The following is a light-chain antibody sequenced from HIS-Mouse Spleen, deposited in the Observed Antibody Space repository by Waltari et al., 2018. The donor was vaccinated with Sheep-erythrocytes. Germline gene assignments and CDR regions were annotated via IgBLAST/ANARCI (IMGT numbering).Light chain of an antibody. CDR1: QSISNW. V-gene: IGKV1-5*03. CDR2: KAS. Sequence: DIQMTQSPSTLSASVGDRVTITCRASQSISNWLAWYQQKPGKSPKLLIYKASSLESGVPSRFSGSGSGTDFTLTISSLQPDDFATYYCQHYNSSLTFGPGTKVDIK. J-gene: IGKJ3*01. CDR3: QHYNSSLT.